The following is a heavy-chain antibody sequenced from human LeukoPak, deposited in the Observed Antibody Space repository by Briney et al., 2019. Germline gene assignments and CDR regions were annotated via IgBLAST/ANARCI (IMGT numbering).Heavy chain of an antibody. D-gene: IGHD6-19*01. CDR2: INPSGGST. CDR3: ARKGRAVAGTIGDYFDY. Sequence: ASVKLSCKASGYTFTSYYMHWVRQAPGQGLEWMGIINPSGGSTRYAQKFQGRVTMTRDTSTSTVYMELSSLRSEDTAVYYCARKGRAVAGTIGDYFDYWGQGTLVTVSS. V-gene: IGHV1-46*01. J-gene: IGHJ4*02. CDR1: GYTFTSYY.